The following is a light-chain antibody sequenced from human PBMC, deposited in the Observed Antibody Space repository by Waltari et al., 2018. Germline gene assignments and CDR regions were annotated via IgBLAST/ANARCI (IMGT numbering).Light chain of an antibody. CDR3: AAWDDRLMMWV. CDR1: DSNIGTNT. CDR2: NYD. V-gene: IGLV1-44*01. Sequence: QSVLTQPPSASGTPGQSVTISCSGSDSNIGTNTVSWYRQVPGTAPRLLMFNYDQRPSGVPDRFSGAKSGTSSSLAIGGLRSEDEADYYCAAWDDRLMMWVFGEGTKLTVL. J-gene: IGLJ3*02.